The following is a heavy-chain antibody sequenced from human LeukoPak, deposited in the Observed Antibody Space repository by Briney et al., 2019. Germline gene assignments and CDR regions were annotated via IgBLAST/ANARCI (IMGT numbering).Heavy chain of an antibody. J-gene: IGHJ3*02. D-gene: IGHD2-8*01. CDR2: IIPVFGTV. CDR1: GGPLSRYA. CDR3: ARRYCTNGVCYHDRGAFDI. V-gene: IGHV1-69*01. Sequence: GSPLKPSSKPSGGPLSRYAISWARQAPGQSLEWMGGIIPVFGTVNYVQKFQGRVTITADESTSTAYMELSSLRSEDTAMYYCARRYCTNGVCYHDRGAFDIWGQGTMVTVSS.